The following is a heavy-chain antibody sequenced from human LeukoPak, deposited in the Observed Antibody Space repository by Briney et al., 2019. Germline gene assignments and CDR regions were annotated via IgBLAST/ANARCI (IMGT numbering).Heavy chain of an antibody. Sequence: SETLSLTCAVYGGSFSGYYWSWIRQPAGKGLEWIGRIYTSGSTNYNPSLKSRVTMSVDTSKNQFSLKLSSVTAADTAVYYCARSAAWFGELSFDYWGQGTLVTVSS. J-gene: IGHJ4*02. V-gene: IGHV4-59*10. CDR2: IYTSGST. CDR1: GGSFSGYY. D-gene: IGHD3-10*01. CDR3: ARSAAWFGELSFDY.